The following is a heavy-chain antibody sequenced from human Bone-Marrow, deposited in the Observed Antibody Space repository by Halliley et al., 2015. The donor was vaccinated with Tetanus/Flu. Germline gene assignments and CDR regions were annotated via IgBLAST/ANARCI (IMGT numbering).Heavy chain of an antibody. Sequence: SLRLSCAASGFPFDNHGMSWVRQAAGEGLEWVSSISKNGGETFYADAVRGRFTISRDNSQNMLYLQMNSLRAEDTAIYYCAKIGLLGRWFFAVWGRGALVPVSS. D-gene: IGHD1-26*01. CDR3: AKIGLLGRWFFAV. V-gene: IGHV3-23*01. CDR2: ISKNGGET. CDR1: GFPFDNHG. J-gene: IGHJ2*01.